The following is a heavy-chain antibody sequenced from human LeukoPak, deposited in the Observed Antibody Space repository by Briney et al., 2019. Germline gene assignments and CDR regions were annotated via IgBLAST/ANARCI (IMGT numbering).Heavy chain of an antibody. J-gene: IGHJ4*02. CDR2: ICANDGNT. CDR1: GLTFRNYA. D-gene: IGHD2-15*01. CDR3: AKGSGSSCYSPCDY. Sequence: GGSLSLSCAASGLTFRNYAMSWVRQAPGKGLEWVSVICANDGNTYYADAVKGRFTISRDNSKDTLYLQTDSLRAEDTAVYYCAKGSGSSCYSPCDYWGQGILVTVSS. V-gene: IGHV3-23*01.